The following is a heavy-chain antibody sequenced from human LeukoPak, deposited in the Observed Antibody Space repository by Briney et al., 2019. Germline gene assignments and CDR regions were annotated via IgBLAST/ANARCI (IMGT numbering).Heavy chain of an antibody. V-gene: IGHV4-59*08. Sequence: SETLSLTCTVSGGSIRSFYWSWIRQPPGKGLEWIGYIYYSGSTNYNPSLKSRVTISVGTSKNQFSLKLSSVTAADTAVYYCARQKSGWLAPDFDYWGQGTLVTVSS. CDR1: GGSIRSFY. CDR3: ARQKSGWLAPDFDY. CDR2: IYYSGST. D-gene: IGHD6-13*01. J-gene: IGHJ4*02.